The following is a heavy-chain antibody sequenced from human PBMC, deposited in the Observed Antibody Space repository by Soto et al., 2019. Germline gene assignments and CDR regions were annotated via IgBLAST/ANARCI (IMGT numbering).Heavy chain of an antibody. V-gene: IGHV1-69*01. Sequence: QVQLVPAGAGVKKPGSSVKVSCQASGGTFNRLAIRRVRPAPGPGVEWMGGIIPIFGTANYAQKFQGRVTITADESTSTAYMELSRLRSEDTAVYYCARDFVVNASVGDYWGQGTLVTVSS. CDR2: IIPIFGTA. CDR1: GGTFNRLA. D-gene: IGHD3-22*01. J-gene: IGHJ4*02. CDR3: ARDFVVNASVGDY.